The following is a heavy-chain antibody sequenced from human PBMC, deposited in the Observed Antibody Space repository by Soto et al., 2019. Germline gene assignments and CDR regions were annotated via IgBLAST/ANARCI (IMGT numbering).Heavy chain of an antibody. D-gene: IGHD3-22*01. J-gene: IGHJ4*02. CDR2: IYSGGST. CDR1: GFTVSSNY. Sequence: GGSLRLSCAASGFTVSSNYMSWVRQAPGKGLEWVSVIYSGGSTYYADSVKGRFTISRDNAKNSLYLQMNSLRDEDTAVYYCARGQYYYDSSGYLYWGQGTLVTVSS. V-gene: IGHV3-53*01. CDR3: ARGQYYYDSSGYLY.